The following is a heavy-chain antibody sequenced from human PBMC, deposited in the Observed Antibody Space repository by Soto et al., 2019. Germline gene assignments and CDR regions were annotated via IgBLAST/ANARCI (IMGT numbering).Heavy chain of an antibody. J-gene: IGHJ3*02. CDR1: GGSVSSGAYY. CDR2: IYYSGST. Sequence: SETLSLTCTVSGGSVSSGAYYWTWIRQRPGKGLEWIGYIYYSGSTYYSPSLKSRLSISLDTPKNQFSLRLSSVTAADTAMYYCARARLRAVYAFDIWGPGTMVTVSS. CDR3: ARARLRAVYAFDI. D-gene: IGHD5-12*01. V-gene: IGHV4-31*03.